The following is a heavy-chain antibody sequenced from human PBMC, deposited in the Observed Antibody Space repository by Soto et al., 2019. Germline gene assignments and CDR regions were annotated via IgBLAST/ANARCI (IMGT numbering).Heavy chain of an antibody. CDR2: ISSSGSTI. D-gene: IGHD3-22*01. Sequence: PVGSLRLSCAASGFTFSSYEMNWVRQAPGKGLEWVSYISSSGSTIYYADSVKGRFTISRDNAKNSLYLQMNSLRAEDTAVYYCARESLITSIWGQGTMVTVS. CDR1: GFTFSSYE. J-gene: IGHJ3*02. CDR3: ARESLITSI. V-gene: IGHV3-48*03.